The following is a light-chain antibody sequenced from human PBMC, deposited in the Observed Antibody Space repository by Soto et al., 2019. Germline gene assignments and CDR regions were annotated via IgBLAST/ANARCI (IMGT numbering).Light chain of an antibody. CDR3: EKGLATPFT. Sequence: EIVLTQSPLSLPVTPGEPASISCRSSQNLLHSNGYNYLNWYLQKPGQSPQLLIYLGSNRASGVPDRFSGSGSCTDFTLTINRVEAEDVELYFCEKGLATPFTIGGGTKVEIK. CDR2: LGS. CDR1: QNLLHSNGYNY. V-gene: IGKV2-28*01. J-gene: IGKJ4*01.